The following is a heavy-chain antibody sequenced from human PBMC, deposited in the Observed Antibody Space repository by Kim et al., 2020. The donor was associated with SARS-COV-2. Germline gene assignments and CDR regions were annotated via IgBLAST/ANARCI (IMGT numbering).Heavy chain of an antibody. J-gene: IGHJ4*02. Sequence: GGSLRLSCAASGFTFRSNWMHWVRQAPGKGLVWVSRINNDGTATNYADSVQGRFTISRDNAKNTLYLEMSSLRAEDTAVYYCARGGCTSTSCLDYWGQGTLVTVSS. V-gene: IGHV3-74*01. CDR3: ARGGCTSTSCLDY. CDR2: INNDGTAT. CDR1: GFTFRSNW. D-gene: IGHD2-2*01.